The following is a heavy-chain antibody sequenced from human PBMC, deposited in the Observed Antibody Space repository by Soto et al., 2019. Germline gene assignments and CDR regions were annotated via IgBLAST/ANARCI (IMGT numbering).Heavy chain of an antibody. CDR1: GYTFTSYA. D-gene: IGHD3-3*01. Sequence: ASVKVSCKASGYTFTSYAMHWVRQAPGQRLEWMGWINAGNGNTKYPQKFQGRVTITRDTSASTAYMELSSLRAEDTAVYYCAKETIFGVVISPLDYWGQGTLVTVSS. V-gene: IGHV1-3*01. CDR3: AKETIFGVVISPLDY. CDR2: INAGNGNT. J-gene: IGHJ4*02.